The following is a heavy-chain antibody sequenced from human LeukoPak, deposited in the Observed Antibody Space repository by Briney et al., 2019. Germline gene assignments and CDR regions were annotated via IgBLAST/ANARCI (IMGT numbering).Heavy chain of an antibody. J-gene: IGHJ4*02. V-gene: IGHV4-59*01. D-gene: IGHD1-1*01. CDR2: IYYSGSI. Sequence: SETLSLTCTVSGVSISTYYWSWSRQPPGKGLEWLGYIYYSGSINYNPSLKSRVTISVDTSKNQFSLKLSSVTAADTAVYYCERALYNRFFDYWGQGTLVTVSS. CDR1: GVSISTYY. CDR3: ERALYNRFFDY.